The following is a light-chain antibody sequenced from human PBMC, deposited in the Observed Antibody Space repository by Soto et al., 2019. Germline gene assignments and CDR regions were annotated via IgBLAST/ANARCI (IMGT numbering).Light chain of an antibody. CDR1: HDISTF. CDR3: QQLYTLPFT. J-gene: IGKJ5*01. V-gene: IGKV1-9*01. Sequence: DIQLTQPPSLLSASIGATVTISCRASHDISTFLAWYQQKPGKAPKLLIYEASTLQSGVPSRFSGSGSGTEFTLTISGLLPEDFAAYHCQQLYTLPFTFGQGTRLEIK. CDR2: EAS.